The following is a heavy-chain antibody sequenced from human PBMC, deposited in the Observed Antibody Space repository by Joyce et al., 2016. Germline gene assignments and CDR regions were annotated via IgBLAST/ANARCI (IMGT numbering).Heavy chain of an antibody. CDR3: AALTTVVDLMDV. D-gene: IGHD4-23*01. J-gene: IGHJ6*02. V-gene: IGHV3-30*03. CDR1: GFNNFSNYG. Sequence: QVKLVESGGGVVQPGRSLRLSCAASGFNNFSNYGMHWVRQAPGKGLEWVAVISYDGNNKYDGDYVKGRFTISRDNSKNTLYLQISSLKTEDTAVYYCAALTTVVDLMDVWGQGTTVTVSS. CDR2: ISYDGNNK.